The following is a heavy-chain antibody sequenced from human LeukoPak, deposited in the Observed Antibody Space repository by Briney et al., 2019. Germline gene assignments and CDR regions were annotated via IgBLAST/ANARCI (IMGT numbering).Heavy chain of an antibody. V-gene: IGHV3-74*01. CDR1: GFTFSSYW. CDR3: AKDPRGRLSGDY. Sequence: PGGSLRLSCAATGFTFSSYWMHWVRQAPGKGLVWVSRINSDGSSTSYADSVKGRFTISRDNAKNTLYLQMNSLRAEDTAVYYCAKDPRGRLSGDYWGQGTLVTVSS. J-gene: IGHJ4*02. D-gene: IGHD3-16*02. CDR2: INSDGSST.